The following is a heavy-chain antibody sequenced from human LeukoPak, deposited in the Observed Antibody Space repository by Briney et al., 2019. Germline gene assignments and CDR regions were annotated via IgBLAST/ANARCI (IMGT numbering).Heavy chain of an antibody. D-gene: IGHD3-10*01. J-gene: IGHJ3*02. CDR1: GFTFSSYS. Sequence: GGSLRLSCAASGFTFSSYSMNWVRQAPGKGLEWVSSISSSSSYIYYADSVKGRFTISRDNAKNSLYLQMNSLRAEDTAVYYCAREFEGQEAGAYGSGSYDVFDIWGQGTMVTISS. CDR2: ISSSSSYI. CDR3: AREFEGQEAGAYGSGSYDVFDI. V-gene: IGHV3-21*01.